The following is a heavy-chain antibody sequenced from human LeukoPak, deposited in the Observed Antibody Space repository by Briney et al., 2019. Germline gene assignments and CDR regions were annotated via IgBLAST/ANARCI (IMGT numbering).Heavy chain of an antibody. CDR3: ASHYGSGGPFDY. J-gene: IGHJ4*02. CDR2: ISSSGSTI. Sequence: GGSLRLSCAASGFTVSSNYMSWVRQAPGKGLEWVSYISSSGSTIYYADSVKGRFTISRDNAKNSLYLQMNSLRAEDTAVYYCASHYGSGGPFDYWGQGTLVTVSS. D-gene: IGHD3-10*01. V-gene: IGHV3-11*01. CDR1: GFTVSSNY.